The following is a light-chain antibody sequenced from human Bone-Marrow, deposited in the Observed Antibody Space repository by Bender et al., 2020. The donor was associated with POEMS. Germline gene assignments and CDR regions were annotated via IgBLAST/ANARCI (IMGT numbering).Light chain of an antibody. CDR3: SSYTVRSKVV. CDR1: TSDVGPYNY. J-gene: IGLJ3*02. Sequence: QSALTQPPSASGSPGQSVTISCIGTTSDVGPYNYVSWYQQHPGKAPKLLIFEVNKRPSGVPDRFSGSKSGNTASLTVSGLQAEDEADYYCSSYTVRSKVVFGGGTKLTVL. V-gene: IGLV2-8*01. CDR2: EVN.